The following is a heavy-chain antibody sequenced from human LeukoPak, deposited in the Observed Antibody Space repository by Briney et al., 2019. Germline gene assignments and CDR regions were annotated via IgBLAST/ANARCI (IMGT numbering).Heavy chain of an antibody. V-gene: IGHV3-64D*06. J-gene: IGHJ6*04. CDR1: GFTFRSYA. Sequence: AGGSLRLSCSASGFTFRSYAMHWVRQAPGKGLEYVSAISSNGGSTYYADSVKGRFTISRDNSKNTLYLQMSSLRAEDTAVYYCVKELVDYYYYNGMDVWGKGTTVTVSS. CDR2: ISSNGGST. CDR3: VKELVDYYYYNGMDV.